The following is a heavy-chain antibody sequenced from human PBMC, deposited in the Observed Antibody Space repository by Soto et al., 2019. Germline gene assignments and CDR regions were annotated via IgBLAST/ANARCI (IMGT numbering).Heavy chain of an antibody. Sequence: QVQLQESGPGLVKPSQTLSLTCTVSGGSISSGGYYWSWIRQHPGKGLEWIGYIYYSGSTYYNPSLKSRVTISVDTSKNQVSLKLSSVTAADTAVYYCARAWNLKRSDFGWFDPWGQGTLVTVSS. J-gene: IGHJ5*02. V-gene: IGHV4-31*03. CDR1: GGSISSGGYY. CDR2: IYYSGST. CDR3: ARAWNLKRSDFGWFDP. D-gene: IGHD1-7*01.